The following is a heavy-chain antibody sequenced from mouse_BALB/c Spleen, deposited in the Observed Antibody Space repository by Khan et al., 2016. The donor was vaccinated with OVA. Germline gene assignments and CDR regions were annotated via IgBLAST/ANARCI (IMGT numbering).Heavy chain of an antibody. CDR2: IWSAGST. Sequence: QVQLKESGPGLVQPSQSLSITCTVSGFSLTNYSVHWVRQSPGKGLEWLGVIWSAGSTDYNAAFISRLTIRTDNSRSHVFFKMNSLQPNDTARYYCARRGYDYGRGALFAYWGQGTLVTVSA. J-gene: IGHJ3*01. D-gene: IGHD2-4*01. CDR3: ARRGYDYGRGALFAY. CDR1: GFSLTNYS. V-gene: IGHV2-2*02.